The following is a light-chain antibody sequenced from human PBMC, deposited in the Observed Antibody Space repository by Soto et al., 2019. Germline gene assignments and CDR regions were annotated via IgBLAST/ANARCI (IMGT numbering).Light chain of an antibody. V-gene: IGKV1-33*01. CDR1: QNINNY. J-gene: IGKJ5*01. Sequence: DIQMTESPSSLSASVGDRVTITCQASQNINNYLNWYQQTPGRAPKLRIYDASNLEAGVPSRLRGSGSGTDFTFTISRMQPEDIATYYCQQYENLPTFGQGTRLEIK. CDR2: DAS. CDR3: QQYENLPT.